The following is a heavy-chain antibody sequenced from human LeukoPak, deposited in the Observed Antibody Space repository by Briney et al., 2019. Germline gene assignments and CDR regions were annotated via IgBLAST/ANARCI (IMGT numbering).Heavy chain of an antibody. D-gene: IGHD6-19*01. V-gene: IGHV3-33*01. CDR1: GFNFGSDA. CDR3: ARDPSGSGWSLNN. CDR2: IWYDGSND. J-gene: IGHJ1*01. Sequence: GGSLRLSCTASGFNFGSDALHWVRQAPGKGLEWVAFIWYDGSNDHYADSVKGRFTISRDNSKNTVCLQMNSLRVEDTAVYYCARDPSGSGWSLNNWGQGTLVTVSS.